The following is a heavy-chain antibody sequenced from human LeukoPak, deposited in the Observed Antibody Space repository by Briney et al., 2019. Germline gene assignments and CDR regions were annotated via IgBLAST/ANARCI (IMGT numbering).Heavy chain of an antibody. Sequence: ASVKVSCKASGYTFTSYYMHWVRQAPGQGLEWMGIINPRGGSTSYAQKFQGRVTMTRDTSTSTVYMELSSLRSEDTAVYYCARAGSRIAVAGDAFDIWGQGTMVTVSS. J-gene: IGHJ3*02. CDR2: INPRGGST. V-gene: IGHV1-46*01. CDR3: ARAGSRIAVAGDAFDI. CDR1: GYTFTSYY. D-gene: IGHD6-19*01.